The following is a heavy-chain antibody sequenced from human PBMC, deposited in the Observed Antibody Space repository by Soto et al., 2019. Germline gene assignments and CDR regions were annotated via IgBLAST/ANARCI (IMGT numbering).Heavy chain of an antibody. V-gene: IGHV4-34*01. CDR2: INHSGST. CDR3: ARDLGREGCSGGSCYIGY. CDR1: GGSFSGYY. Sequence: QVQLQQWGAGLLKPSETLSLTCAVYGGSFSGYYWSWIRQPPGKGLAWIGEINHSGSTNYNPSLKSRVTISVDTSKNQFSLKLSSVTAADTAVYYCARDLGREGCSGGSCYIGYWGQGTLVTVSS. D-gene: IGHD2-15*01. J-gene: IGHJ4*02.